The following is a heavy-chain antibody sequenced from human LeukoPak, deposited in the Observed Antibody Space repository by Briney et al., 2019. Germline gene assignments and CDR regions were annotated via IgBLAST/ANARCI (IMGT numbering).Heavy chain of an antibody. CDR2: ISSSSRYI. J-gene: IGHJ4*02. CDR1: GFTFDDHP. D-gene: IGHD2-15*01. V-gene: IGHV3-21*04. Sequence: HPGGTLSLTGTGSGFTFDDHPMSWLPQAPGKGLEWVSSISSSSRYIYYADSVKGRFTNSRDNGKNSVYLQMKSLKGGDSAVYYCARYCSGGICFDYWGQGTLVTVSS. CDR3: ARYCSGGICFDY.